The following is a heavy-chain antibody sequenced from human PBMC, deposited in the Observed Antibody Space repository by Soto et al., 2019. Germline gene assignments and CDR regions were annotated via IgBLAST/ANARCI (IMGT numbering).Heavy chain of an antibody. D-gene: IGHD2-2*01. Sequence: GGSLRLSCAASGFTFSSYAMHWVRQAPGKGLEWVAVISYDGSNKYYADSVKGRFTISRDNSKNTLYLQMNSLRAEDTAVYYCARDEGWYCSSTSCYPATFDYWGQGTLVTVSS. V-gene: IGHV3-30-3*01. CDR1: GFTFSSYA. CDR3: ARDEGWYCSSTSCYPATFDY. CDR2: ISYDGSNK. J-gene: IGHJ4*02.